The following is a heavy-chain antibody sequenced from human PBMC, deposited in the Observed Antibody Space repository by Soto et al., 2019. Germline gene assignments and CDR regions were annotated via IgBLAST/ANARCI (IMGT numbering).Heavy chain of an antibody. J-gene: IGHJ6*03. CDR3: AKGTYDFWSGKYHYYYYMDV. CDR1: GFTFSSYA. D-gene: IGHD3-3*01. Sequence: PGGSLRLSCAASGFTFSSYAMSWVRQAPGKGLEWVSAISGSGGSTYYADSVKGRFTISRDNSKNTLYLQMNSLRAEDTAVYYCAKGTYDFWSGKYHYYYYMDVWGKGTTVTVSS. CDR2: ISGSGGST. V-gene: IGHV3-23*01.